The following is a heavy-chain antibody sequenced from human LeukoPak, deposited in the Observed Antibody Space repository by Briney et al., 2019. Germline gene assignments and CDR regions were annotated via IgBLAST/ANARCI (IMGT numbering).Heavy chain of an antibody. J-gene: IGHJ4*02. CDR1: GYSFTSYW. CDR2: IYPGDSDT. Sequence: GESLKISCKGSGYSFTSYWIGWVRQVPGKGLDWMGIIYPGDSDTRYSPSFQGQVTISADKSISTAYLQWSSLKASDTAMYYCARRYYYGSGSYVFDYWGQGTLVTVSS. V-gene: IGHV5-51*01. CDR3: ARRYYYGSGSYVFDY. D-gene: IGHD3-10*01.